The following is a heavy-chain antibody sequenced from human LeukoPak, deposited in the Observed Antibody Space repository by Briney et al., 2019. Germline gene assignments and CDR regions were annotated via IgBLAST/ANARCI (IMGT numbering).Heavy chain of an antibody. J-gene: IGHJ4*02. Sequence: AGGSLRLSCAASGFTFSSYSMNWVRQAPGKGLEWVSSISSSSSYIYYADSVKGRFTISRDNAKNSLYLQMNSLRAEDTAVYYCAKVRQYSIVGFIDYWGQGTLVTVSS. CDR2: ISSSSSYI. CDR3: AKVRQYSIVGFIDY. V-gene: IGHV3-21*04. CDR1: GFTFSSYS. D-gene: IGHD1-26*01.